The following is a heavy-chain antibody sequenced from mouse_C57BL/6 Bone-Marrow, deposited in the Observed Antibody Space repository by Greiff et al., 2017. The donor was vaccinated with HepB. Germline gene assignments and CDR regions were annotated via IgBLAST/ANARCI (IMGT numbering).Heavy chain of an antibody. Sequence: QVQLKQSGAELVRPGASVTLSCKASGYTFTDYEMHWVKQTPVHGLEWIGAIDPETGGTAYNQKFKGKAILTADKSSSTAYMELRSLTSEDSAVYYCTRAYDYGYAMDYWGQGTSVTVSS. CDR2: IDPETGGT. CDR3: TRAYDYGYAMDY. J-gene: IGHJ4*01. V-gene: IGHV1-15*01. CDR1: GYTFTDYE. D-gene: IGHD2-4*01.